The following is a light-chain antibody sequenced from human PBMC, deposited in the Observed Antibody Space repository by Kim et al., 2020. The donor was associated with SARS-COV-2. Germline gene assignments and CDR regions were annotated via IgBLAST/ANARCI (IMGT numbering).Light chain of an antibody. V-gene: IGLV3-19*01. CDR3: NPRDSNSNNLV. Sequence: SSELTQDPAVSVALGQTVRITCQGDSLRNYYASWYQQKPGQALVVVIYGKSNRLSGIPDRFSGSNSGDTAALTITGAEAEDEADYYCNPRDSNSNNLVFG. CDR2: GKS. J-gene: IGLJ2*01. CDR1: SLRNYY.